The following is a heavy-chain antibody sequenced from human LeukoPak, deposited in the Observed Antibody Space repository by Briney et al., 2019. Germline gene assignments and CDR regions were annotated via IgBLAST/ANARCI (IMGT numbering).Heavy chain of an antibody. D-gene: IGHD1-1*01. CDR3: ARDPLTTPYGMDV. Sequence: GGSLRLSCTASGFTFSSYSMNWVRQAPGKGLEWVSSISGSSSYIYYADSVKGRFTISRDNAKNSLYLQMNSLRAEDTAVYYCARDPLTTPYGMDVWGQGTTVTVSS. V-gene: IGHV3-21*01. CDR1: GFTFSSYS. J-gene: IGHJ6*02. CDR2: ISGSSSYI.